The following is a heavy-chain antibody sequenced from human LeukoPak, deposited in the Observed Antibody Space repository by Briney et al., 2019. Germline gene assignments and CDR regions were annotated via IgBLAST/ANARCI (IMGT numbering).Heavy chain of an antibody. J-gene: IGHJ4*02. V-gene: IGHV3-23*01. CDR1: GFTFSSYA. Sequence: GGSLRLSCAASGFTFSSYAMNWVRQAPGKGLEWVSIISGSGSSIYYADSVKGRFTISRDNSKNTLSLQMNSLRAEDTAVYYCAKGRGTTVTSAANYWGQGTLVTVSS. CDR3: AKGRGTTVTSAANY. D-gene: IGHD4-17*01. CDR2: ISGSGSSI.